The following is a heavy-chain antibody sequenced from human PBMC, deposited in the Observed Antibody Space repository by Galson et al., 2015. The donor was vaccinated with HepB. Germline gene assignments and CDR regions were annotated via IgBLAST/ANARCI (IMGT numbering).Heavy chain of an antibody. Sequence: SLRLSCAASGFTFSSYAMSWVRQAPGKGLEWVSAISGSGGSTYYADSVKGRFTISRDNSKNTLYLQMNSLRAEDTAVYYCAKAPRIAVAVLDFDYWGQGTLVTVSS. J-gene: IGHJ4*02. D-gene: IGHD6-19*01. CDR2: ISGSGGST. CDR1: GFTFSSYA. V-gene: IGHV3-23*01. CDR3: AKAPRIAVAVLDFDY.